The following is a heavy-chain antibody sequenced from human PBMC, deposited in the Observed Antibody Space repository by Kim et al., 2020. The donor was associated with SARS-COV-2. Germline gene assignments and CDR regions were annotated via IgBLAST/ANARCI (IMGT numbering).Heavy chain of an antibody. V-gene: IGHV5-51*01. J-gene: IGHJ4*02. CDR2: FYPGDSDT. CDR1: GYNFNNYW. D-gene: IGHD2-15*01. CDR3: AASLNPTAGWDY. Sequence: GESLKISCKGSGYNFNNYWIAWVRQIPGKGLESMGIFYPGDSDTRYSPSFEGQVTISADKSITTAYLQWSSLKASDTAMYYCAASLNPTAGWDYWGQGT.